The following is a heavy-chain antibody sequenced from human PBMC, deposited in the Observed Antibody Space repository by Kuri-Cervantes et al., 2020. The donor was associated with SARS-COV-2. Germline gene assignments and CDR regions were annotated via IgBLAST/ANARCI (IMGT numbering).Heavy chain of an antibody. D-gene: IGHD1-1*01. CDR2: ISSSGSYI. CDR1: GFTFSSST. Sequence: GGSLRLSCAASGFTFSSSTMNWVRQAPGKGLEWVSYISSSGSYIFYADSVNGRFIISRDNAKNSLYLHMNSLRAEDTAVYYCARVNRQLPLGTYFYNHYMDVWGKGTTVTVSS. V-gene: IGHV3-21*01. J-gene: IGHJ6*03. CDR3: ARVNRQLPLGTYFYNHYMDV.